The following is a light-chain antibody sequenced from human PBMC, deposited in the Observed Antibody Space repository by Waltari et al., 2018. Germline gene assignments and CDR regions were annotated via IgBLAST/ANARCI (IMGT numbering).Light chain of an antibody. Sequence: QSALTQPASVSGSPGQSVTICCAGTSNDVGGYNSVAWYQHHPGQAPIVIIYDVIDRPSGVSDRFSGSKSGTTASLTISGLQAEDEADYYCSSQSSNDVVLFGGGTKLTVL. CDR1: SNDVGGYNS. J-gene: IGLJ2*01. CDR3: SSQSSNDVVL. V-gene: IGLV2-14*03. CDR2: DVI.